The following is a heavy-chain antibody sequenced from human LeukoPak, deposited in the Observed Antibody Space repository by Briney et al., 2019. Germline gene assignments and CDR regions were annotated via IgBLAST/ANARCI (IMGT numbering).Heavy chain of an antibody. J-gene: IGHJ5*02. CDR3: ARGPLVDTASWFDP. D-gene: IGHD5-18*01. V-gene: IGHV4-59*11. Sequence: SETLSLTCSLSGGSINSHYWSWFRQPPGRGLEWIGCIYYRGNTDYNPSLESRVTISVDTSKTHFSLKLRSVTAADTAVYYCARGPLVDTASWFDPWGQGTLVTVSS. CDR1: GGSINSHY. CDR2: IYYRGNT.